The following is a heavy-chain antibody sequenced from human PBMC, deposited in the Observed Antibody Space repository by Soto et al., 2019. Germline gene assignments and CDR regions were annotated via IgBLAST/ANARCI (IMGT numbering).Heavy chain of an antibody. J-gene: IGHJ4*02. CDR1: GGSVSSSSYY. Sequence: SETLSLTCTVSGGSVSSSSYYWGWVRQPPGKGLEWIGSVYYSGSTYYNPSLKSRVTISVDTSKNQFSLKLSSVTAADTAVYYCARGTKLEEDGIFFDYWGQGTLVTVSS. CDR3: ARGTKLEEDGIFFDY. D-gene: IGHD1-1*01. V-gene: IGHV4-39*07. CDR2: VYYSGST.